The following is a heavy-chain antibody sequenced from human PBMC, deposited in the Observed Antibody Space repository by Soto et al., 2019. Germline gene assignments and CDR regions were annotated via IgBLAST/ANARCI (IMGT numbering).Heavy chain of an antibody. Sequence: QVQLVQSGAEVKKPGSSVKVSCTASEGTFNSYTISWVRQAPGQGLEWMGRVVPILGMADFARKFRGRVMLTSDKXTSTAYMVLSSLRSDDTAVYYCATNYGSGSTHFDYWGQGTLVTVSS. D-gene: IGHD3-10*01. CDR2: VVPILGMA. V-gene: IGHV1-69*02. CDR1: EGTFNSYT. CDR3: ATNYGSGSTHFDY. J-gene: IGHJ4*02.